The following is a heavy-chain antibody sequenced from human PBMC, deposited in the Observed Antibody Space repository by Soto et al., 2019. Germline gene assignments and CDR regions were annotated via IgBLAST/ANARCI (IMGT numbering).Heavy chain of an antibody. V-gene: IGHV4-4*02. CDR1: GVSIGSNYY. CDR3: ARSLGWYAIDY. CDR2: MSHIGTV. D-gene: IGHD6-19*01. Sequence: QVLLQESGPGLVQPSGTLSLSCVVSGVSIGSNYYWGWVRQPPGKGREWLGDMSHIGTVNYNPSRKSRFTITMDKSHNQCSLKLNSVTAADAAVYYCARSLGWYAIDYWGQGTLVIVSS. J-gene: IGHJ4*02.